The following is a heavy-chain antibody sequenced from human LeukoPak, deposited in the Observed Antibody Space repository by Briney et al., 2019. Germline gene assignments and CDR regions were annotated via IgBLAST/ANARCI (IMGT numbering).Heavy chain of an antibody. CDR1: GFTFSDYT. V-gene: IGHV3-23*01. Sequence: GGSLRLSCAASGFTFSDYTMAWVRQAPGKGLEWVSSIVASYAGTYYVDSVKGRFVVSRDNSKNTLYLQMNRLRVEDAAMYFCAKGKAAGLLDWFVPWGLGTLVTVSS. CDR2: IVASYAGT. D-gene: IGHD6-19*01. CDR3: AKGKAAGLLDWFVP. J-gene: IGHJ5*02.